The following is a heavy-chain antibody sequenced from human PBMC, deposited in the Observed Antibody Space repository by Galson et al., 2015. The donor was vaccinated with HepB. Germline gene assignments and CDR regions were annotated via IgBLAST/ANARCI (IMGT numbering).Heavy chain of an antibody. V-gene: IGHV3-66*01. CDR1: GFTVSSNY. Sequence: SLRLSCAASGFTVSSNYMSWVRQAPGKGLEWVSVIYSGGSTYYADSVKGRFTISRDNSKNTLYLQMNSLRAEDTAVYYCARGRGLGLCGLDAFDIWGQGTMVTVSS. CDR3: ARGRGLGLCGLDAFDI. J-gene: IGHJ3*02. CDR2: IYSGGST. D-gene: IGHD5-12*01.